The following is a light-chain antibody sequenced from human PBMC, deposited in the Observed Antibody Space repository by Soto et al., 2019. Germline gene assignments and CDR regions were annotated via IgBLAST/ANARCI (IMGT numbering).Light chain of an antibody. CDR3: QQYGSSPIT. V-gene: IGKV3-20*01. CDR2: AVS. J-gene: IGKJ5*01. CDR1: QSVRSGY. Sequence: EIVLKQSPGTLSLSPGERATLSCLASQSVRSGYFAWYQQKPGQAPRLLIFAVSSRATGIPDRFRGSKSGTDFTLTIRGLEPEDAALYYCQQYGSSPITFGQGTRLEIK.